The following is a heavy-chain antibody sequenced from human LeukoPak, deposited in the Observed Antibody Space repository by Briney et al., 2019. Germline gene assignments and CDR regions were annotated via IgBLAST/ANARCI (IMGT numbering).Heavy chain of an antibody. CDR3: ARGVPKNNWFDP. J-gene: IGHJ5*02. CDR2: IIPIFGTA. V-gene: IGHV1-69*13. CDR1: GGTFSSYA. Sequence: ASVSVSCKASGGTFSSYAISWVRQAPGQGLEWMGGIIPIFGTANYAQKFQGRVTITADESTSTAYMELSSLRSEDTAVYYCARGVPKNNWFDPWGQGTLVTVSS. D-gene: IGHD3-10*01.